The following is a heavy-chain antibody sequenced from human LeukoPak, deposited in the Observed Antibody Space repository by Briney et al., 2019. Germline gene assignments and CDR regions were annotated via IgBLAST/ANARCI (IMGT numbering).Heavy chain of an antibody. CDR1: GFTFSNSN. Sequence: PGGSLRLSCAASGFTFSNSNMNWVRQAPGKGLEWVASISSSSSYIYYAGSVKGRFTISRDNAKNSLYLQMNSLRAEDTAVYYCAIDRSSGYYGLDFWGQGTLVTVSS. CDR3: AIDRSSGYYGLDF. D-gene: IGHD3-22*01. V-gene: IGHV3-21*01. CDR2: ISSSSSYI. J-gene: IGHJ4*02.